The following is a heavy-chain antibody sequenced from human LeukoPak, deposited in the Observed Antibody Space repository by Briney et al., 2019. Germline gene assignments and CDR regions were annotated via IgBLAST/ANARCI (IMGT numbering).Heavy chain of an antibody. CDR1: GGTFSSYA. Sequence: ASVKVSCKASGGTFSSYAISWVRQAPGQGLEWMGGIIPIFGTANYAQKFQGRVTITADESTSTAYMELSSLRSEDTAVYYCARGTRPGTYYYYYYMDVWGKGTTVTVSS. J-gene: IGHJ6*03. D-gene: IGHD6-6*01. CDR2: IIPIFGTA. V-gene: IGHV1-69*01. CDR3: ARGTRPGTYYYYYYMDV.